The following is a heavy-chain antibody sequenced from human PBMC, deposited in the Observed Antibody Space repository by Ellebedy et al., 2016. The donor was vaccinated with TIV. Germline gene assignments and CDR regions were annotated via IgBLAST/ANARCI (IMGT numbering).Heavy chain of an antibody. Sequence: GGSLRLSXAASGFTFSYYGMHWVRQAPGKGLERVTVISHDGGNKYYADSVKGRFTISRDNSKNTLYLQMNSLRAEDTAVYYCAKEQEMAPEDYFDFWGQGTLVTVSS. D-gene: IGHD5-24*01. CDR3: AKEQEMAPEDYFDF. CDR2: ISHDGGNK. V-gene: IGHV3-30*18. CDR1: GFTFSYYG. J-gene: IGHJ4*02.